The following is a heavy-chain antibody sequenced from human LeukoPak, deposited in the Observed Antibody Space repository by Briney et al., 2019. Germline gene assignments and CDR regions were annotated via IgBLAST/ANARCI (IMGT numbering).Heavy chain of an antibody. CDR1: GYSFTSYW. CDR2: IYPGDSDT. Sequence: PGESLKISWEGSGYSFTSYWIGWVRQLPGKGLEWMGIIYPGDSDTRYSPSFQGQVTISADKSISTAYLQWSSLKASDTAMYYCARRDNYDFWSGYYEVGYWFDPWGQGTLVTVSS. J-gene: IGHJ5*02. V-gene: IGHV5-51*01. D-gene: IGHD3-3*01. CDR3: ARRDNYDFWSGYYEVGYWFDP.